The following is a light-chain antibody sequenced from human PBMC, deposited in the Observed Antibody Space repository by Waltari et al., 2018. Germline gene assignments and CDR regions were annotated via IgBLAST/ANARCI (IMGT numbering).Light chain of an antibody. V-gene: IGKV3-20*01. CDR1: QRVGSSS. J-gene: IGKJ1*01. CDR2: RAS. CDR3: QQHGTLPAT. Sequence: EIVLTQSPGTASLSPGERVTLSCRASQRVGSSSLAWYQQKPGQAPRIVNSRASRRATGIPDRFSGSGSGTDFILTISRLEPEDFAVYYCQQHGTLPATFGQGTKVEIK.